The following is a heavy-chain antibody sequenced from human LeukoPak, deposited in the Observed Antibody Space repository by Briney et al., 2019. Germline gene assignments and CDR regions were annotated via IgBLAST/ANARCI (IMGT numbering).Heavy chain of an antibody. V-gene: IGHV3-21*01. J-gene: IGHJ6*03. D-gene: IGHD1-26*01. Sequence: GGSLRLSCAASGFTFSSYVMHWVRQAPGKGLEWVSSITSSSSYIYYADSVKGRFTISRDNAKNSLYLQINSLRAEDTAVYYCARDPYSGGYGDYYYYYMDVWGKGTTVTISS. CDR2: ITSSSSYI. CDR1: GFTFSSYV. CDR3: ARDPYSGGYGDYYYYYMDV.